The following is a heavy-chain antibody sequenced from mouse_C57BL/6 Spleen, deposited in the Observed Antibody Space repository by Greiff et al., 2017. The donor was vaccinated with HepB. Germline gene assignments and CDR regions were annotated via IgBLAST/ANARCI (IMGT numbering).Heavy chain of an antibody. CDR1: GFTFSSYT. J-gene: IGHJ4*01. CDR3: ANTVVAFYYAMDY. CDR2: ISGGGGNT. V-gene: IGHV5-9*01. Sequence: EVQGVESGGGLVKPGGSLKLSCAASGFTFSSYTMSWVRQTPEKRLEWVATISGGGGNTYYPDSVKGRFTISRDNAKNTLYLQMSSLRSEDTALYYCANTVVAFYYAMDYWGQGTSVTVSS. D-gene: IGHD1-1*01.